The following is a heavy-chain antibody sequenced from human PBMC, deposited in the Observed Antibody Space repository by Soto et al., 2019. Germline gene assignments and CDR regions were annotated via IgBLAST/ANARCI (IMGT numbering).Heavy chain of an antibody. CDR1: GFTFSSHG. D-gene: IGHD6-6*01. CDR3: AKDGQYRTDGFDV. V-gene: IGHV3-23*01. Sequence: EAQLLESGGDWAQPGGSLRLSCAASGFTFSSHGMSWVRQAPGKGLEWIAGLSRGGGTTYYADSVKGRFTISRDNSKNILHLIMNSLKVEDTALYYCAKDGQYRTDGFDVWGQGTMVTVSS. CDR2: LSRGGGTT. J-gene: IGHJ3*01.